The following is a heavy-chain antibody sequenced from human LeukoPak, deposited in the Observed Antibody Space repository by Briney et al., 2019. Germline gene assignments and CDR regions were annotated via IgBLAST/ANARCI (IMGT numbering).Heavy chain of an antibody. Sequence: SETLSLTCTVSGGSMNSHYWSWIRQPPGKGLEWIGYMLDTVTTKDNPSLKSRFTLSADTSKNQFSLRLTSVTAADTAVYYCATIKRENIYGYFDFWGQGILVTVSS. CDR3: ATIKRENIYGYFDF. D-gene: IGHD5-18*01. J-gene: IGHJ4*02. V-gene: IGHV4-59*11. CDR1: GGSMNSHY. CDR2: MLDTVTT.